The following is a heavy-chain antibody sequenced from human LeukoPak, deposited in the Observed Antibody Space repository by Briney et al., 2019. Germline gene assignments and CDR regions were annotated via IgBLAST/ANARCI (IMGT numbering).Heavy chain of an antibody. D-gene: IGHD3-22*01. Sequence: PGGSLRLSCAASGFTFSSYAMSWVRQAPGKGLEWVSAISGSGGSTYYADSVKGRFTISRDNSKNTLYLQMNSLRAEDTAVYYCAKDRIWDYYDSSGLADAFDIWGQGTMVTVSS. CDR2: ISGSGGST. J-gene: IGHJ3*02. CDR1: GFTFSSYA. CDR3: AKDRIWDYYDSSGLADAFDI. V-gene: IGHV3-23*01.